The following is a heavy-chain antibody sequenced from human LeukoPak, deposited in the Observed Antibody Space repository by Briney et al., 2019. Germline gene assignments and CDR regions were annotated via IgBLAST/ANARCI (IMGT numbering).Heavy chain of an antibody. Sequence: SQILSLTCTVSGGSISSGGYYWSWIRQHPGKGLEWIGYIYYSGSTYYNPSLKSRVTISVDTSKNQFSLKLSSVTAADTAVYYCARTGYSSDYYGMDVWGQGTTVTVSS. CDR3: ARTGYSSDYYGMDV. D-gene: IGHD6-25*01. CDR1: GGSISSGGYY. CDR2: IYYSGST. V-gene: IGHV4-31*03. J-gene: IGHJ6*02.